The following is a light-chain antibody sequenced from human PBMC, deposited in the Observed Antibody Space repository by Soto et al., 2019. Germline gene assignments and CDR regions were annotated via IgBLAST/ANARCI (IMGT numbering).Light chain of an antibody. CDR2: RDN. CDR1: NIGSKN. V-gene: IGLV3-9*01. J-gene: IGLJ2*01. Sequence: SYELTQPLSVSVALGQTARITCGGNNIGSKNVHWYQQKPGQAPVLVIYRDNNRPSGIPERFSGSNSGNTATLTISRAQAGDEAGYYCQVWDSSTVVFGGGTKLTVL. CDR3: QVWDSSTVV.